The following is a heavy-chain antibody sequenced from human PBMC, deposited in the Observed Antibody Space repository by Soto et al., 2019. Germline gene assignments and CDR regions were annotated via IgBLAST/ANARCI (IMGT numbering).Heavy chain of an antibody. Sequence: EVQVVQSGGGLVKPGGSLRLSCAASGFTFSSYTLAWVRQAPGKGLEWVSSISSGGEYIYYAESFKGRIAISRDNARNSLSLQMNSLRAEDTAVYFCATDPNSSGFGGVFDYCGQGTLVTVSS. CDR1: GFTFSSYT. CDR2: ISSGGEYI. V-gene: IGHV3-21*02. CDR3: ATDPNSSGFGGVFDY. D-gene: IGHD1-1*01. J-gene: IGHJ4*02.